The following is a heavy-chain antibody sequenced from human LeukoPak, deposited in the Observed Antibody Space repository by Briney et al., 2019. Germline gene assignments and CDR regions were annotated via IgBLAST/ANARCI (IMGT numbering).Heavy chain of an antibody. Sequence: SETLSLTCTVSGGSISSYYWSWIRQPAGKGLEWIGRIYTSGSTNYNPSLKSRVTMSVDTSKNQFSLKLSSVTAADTAVYYCARDLLKWELPYGDDAFDIWGQGTMVTVSS. J-gene: IGHJ3*02. CDR1: GGSISSYY. V-gene: IGHV4-4*07. CDR3: ARDLLKWELPYGDDAFDI. CDR2: IYTSGST. D-gene: IGHD1-26*01.